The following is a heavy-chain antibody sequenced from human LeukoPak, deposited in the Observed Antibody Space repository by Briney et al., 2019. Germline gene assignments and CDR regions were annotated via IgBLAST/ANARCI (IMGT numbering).Heavy chain of an antibody. CDR2: IIPILGIA. J-gene: IGHJ6*02. Sequence: EASVKVSCTASGGTFSSYTISWVRQAPGQGLEWMGRIIPILGIANYAQKFQGRVTITADKSTSTAYMELSSLRSEDTAVYYCARGEVVVVTAIRYYYYGMDVWGQGTTVTVSS. CDR3: ARGEVVVVTAIRYYYYGMDV. D-gene: IGHD2-21*02. V-gene: IGHV1-69*02. CDR1: GGTFSSYT.